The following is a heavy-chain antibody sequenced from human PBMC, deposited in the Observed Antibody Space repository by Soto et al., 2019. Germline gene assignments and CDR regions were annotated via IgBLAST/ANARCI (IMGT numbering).Heavy chain of an antibody. CDR3: AKYMDGPGYCSGGSCSTCSDY. CDR2: ISGSGGST. D-gene: IGHD2-15*01. V-gene: IGHV3-23*01. Sequence: GGSLRLSCAASGFTFSSYAMSWVRQAPGKGLEWVSAISGSGGSTYYADSVKGRFTISRDNSKNTLYLQMNSLRAEDTAVYYCAKYMDGPGYCSGGSCSTCSDYWGQGTLVTVSS. J-gene: IGHJ4*02. CDR1: GFTFSSYA.